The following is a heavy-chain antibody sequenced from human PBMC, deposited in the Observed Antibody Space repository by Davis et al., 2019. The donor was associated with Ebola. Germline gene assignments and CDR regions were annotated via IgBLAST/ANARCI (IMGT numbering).Heavy chain of an antibody. V-gene: IGHV3-23*01. CDR3: AKDPYGESHDGAY. CDR1: GFTFSRYA. J-gene: IGHJ4*02. Sequence: GESLKISCAASGFTFSRYAMNWVRQAPGKGLEWVSAITSSGAGTYYADSVKGRFTVSRDNSRNTVYLQMNSLRVDDTAVYFCAKDPYGESHDGAYWAQGTLVTVSS. D-gene: IGHD4/OR15-4a*01. CDR2: ITSSGAGT.